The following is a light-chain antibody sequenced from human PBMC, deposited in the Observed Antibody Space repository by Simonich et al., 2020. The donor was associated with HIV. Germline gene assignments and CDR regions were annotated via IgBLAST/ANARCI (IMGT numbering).Light chain of an antibody. J-gene: IGLJ3*02. CDR2: EGS. CDR3: SSYTSSSTGV. V-gene: IGLV2-14*02. CDR1: SSDVGSYNL. Sequence: QSALTQPASVSGSPGQSITISCTGISSDVGSYNLVSWYQQHPGKAPKLMIYEGSKRPSGVSNRFSGSKSGNTASLTISGLQAEDEADYYCSSYTSSSTGVFGGGTKLTVL.